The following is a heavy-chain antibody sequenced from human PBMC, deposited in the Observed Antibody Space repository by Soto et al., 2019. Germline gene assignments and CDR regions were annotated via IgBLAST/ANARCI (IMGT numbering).Heavy chain of an antibody. Sequence: ASVKVSCKVSGYTLIELSMHWVRQAPGKGLEWMARFDPESGEAIYAQKFQGRVTMTEDTSTDTAYMELSSLRSEGTAVYYCATDHQWLGDYYYGMDVWGQWTTVTVSS. CDR2: FDPESGEA. CDR3: ATDHQWLGDYYYGMDV. J-gene: IGHJ6*02. CDR1: GYTLIELS. V-gene: IGHV1-24*01. D-gene: IGHD6-19*01.